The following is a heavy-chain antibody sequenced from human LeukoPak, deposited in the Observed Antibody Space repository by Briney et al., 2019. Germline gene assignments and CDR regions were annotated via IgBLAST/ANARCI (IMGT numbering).Heavy chain of an antibody. J-gene: IGHJ4*02. V-gene: IGHV3-9*03. D-gene: IGHD2/OR15-2a*01. CDR2: ISWNSGSI. Sequence: GGSLRLSCAASGFTFDDYAMQWGRQAPGRGLEWVSGISWNSGSIGYADSVKGRFTISGDNAKNSVYLKMNSLRAEDMALYYCAKDISRGGFDYWGQGTLVTVSS. CDR1: GFTFDDYA. CDR3: AKDISRGGFDY.